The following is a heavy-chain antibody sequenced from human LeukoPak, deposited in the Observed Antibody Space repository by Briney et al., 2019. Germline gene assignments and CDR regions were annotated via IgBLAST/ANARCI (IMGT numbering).Heavy chain of an antibody. CDR1: GYTFTGYY. J-gene: IGHJ5*02. CDR2: INPNSGGT. CDR3: ARAYSSSWYWNWLDP. Sequence: ASVKVSCKASGYTFTGYYMHWVRQAPGQGLEWMGWINPNSGGTNYAQKFQGRVTMTRDTSISTAYMELSRLRSDDTAVYYCARAYSSSWYWNWLDPWGQGTLVTVSS. D-gene: IGHD6-13*01. V-gene: IGHV1-2*02.